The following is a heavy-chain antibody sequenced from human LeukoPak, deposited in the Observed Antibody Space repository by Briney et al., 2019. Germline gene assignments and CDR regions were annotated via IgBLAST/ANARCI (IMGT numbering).Heavy chain of an antibody. CDR3: ARAYSSSYYVYWYFDL. CDR1: GLTFENYS. J-gene: IGHJ2*01. V-gene: IGHV3-21*01. D-gene: IGHD6-13*01. Sequence: GGSLRLSCTASGLTFENYSLAWVRQAPGKGLEWVSSISSGSSYMYYTDSVKGRFTISRDNAKNSVYLQMSNLRAEDTVVYYCARAYSSSYYVYWYFDLWGRGTLVTVSS. CDR2: ISSGSSYM.